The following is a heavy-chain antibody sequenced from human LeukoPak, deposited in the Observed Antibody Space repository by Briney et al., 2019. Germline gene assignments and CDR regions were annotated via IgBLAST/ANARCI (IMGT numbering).Heavy chain of an antibody. V-gene: IGHV3-74*01. CDR3: ARVDCSGGSCYFDY. CDR2: INSDGSST. CDR1: GFTFSRYW. Sequence: GGSLRLTCAASGFTFSRYWMHWVRQTPGKGLVWVSRINSDGSSTRYADSVKGRFTISGDNAKNTLDLQMSSLRAEDTAVYYCARVDCSGGSCYFDYWGQGTLVTVFS. J-gene: IGHJ4*02. D-gene: IGHD2-15*01.